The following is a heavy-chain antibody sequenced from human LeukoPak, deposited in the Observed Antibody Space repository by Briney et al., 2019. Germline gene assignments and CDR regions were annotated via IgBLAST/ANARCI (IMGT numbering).Heavy chain of an antibody. Sequence: GESLKISRKVSGYSFTSYCIGWVRQMPGKGLEWMAIIYPGDSGPTYSPSFQGQVTISVDKSINTAYLQWSSLQASDTAMYYCGMSGDRVPLQDDVFDVWGQGTMVTVST. CDR3: GMSGDRVPLQDDVFDV. CDR1: GYSFTSYC. D-gene: IGHD1-26*01. J-gene: IGHJ3*01. CDR2: IYPGDSGP. V-gene: IGHV5-51*01.